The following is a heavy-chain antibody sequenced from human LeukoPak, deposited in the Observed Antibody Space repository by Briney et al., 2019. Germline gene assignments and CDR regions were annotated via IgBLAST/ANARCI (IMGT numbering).Heavy chain of an antibody. J-gene: IGHJ4*02. V-gene: IGHV3-30-3*01. Sequence: GGSLRLSCAASGFTFSSYAMHWVRQAPGKGLEWVAVISYDGSNKYYADSVKGRFTISRDNSKNTLYLQMNSLRAEDTAVYCCARDYYGSGSYTSTEIDYWGQGTLVTVSS. CDR1: GFTFSSYA. CDR3: ARDYYGSGSYTSTEIDY. D-gene: IGHD3-10*01. CDR2: ISYDGSNK.